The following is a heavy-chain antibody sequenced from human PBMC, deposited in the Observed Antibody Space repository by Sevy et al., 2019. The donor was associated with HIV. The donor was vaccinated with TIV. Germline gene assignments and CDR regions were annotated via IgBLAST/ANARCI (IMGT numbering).Heavy chain of an antibody. CDR3: ARDDGTVGATADYYGMDV. CDR1: GFTFSSYW. CDR2: INQDGSEK. Sequence: GGSLRLSCAASGFTFSSYWMSWVRQAPGMGLEWVASINQDGSEKNYVDSVKGRFTISRDKAKNSLYVQKNSLRVEDTAVYYCARDDGTVGATADYYGMDVWGQGTTVTVSS. J-gene: IGHJ6*02. D-gene: IGHD1-26*01. V-gene: IGHV3-7*01.